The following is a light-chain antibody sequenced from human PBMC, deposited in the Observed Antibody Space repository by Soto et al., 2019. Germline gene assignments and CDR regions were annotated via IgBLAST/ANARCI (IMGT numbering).Light chain of an antibody. J-gene: IGLJ2*01. CDR2: QDS. V-gene: IGLV3-1*01. Sequence: SSELTQPPSVSVSPGQTASITCSGDKLGDKYACWYQQKPGQSPVLVIYQDSKRPSGIPERFSGSNSGNTATLTISGTQAMDEADYYCQAWDSRYWVFGGGTKLTVL. CDR1: KLGDKY. CDR3: QAWDSRYWV.